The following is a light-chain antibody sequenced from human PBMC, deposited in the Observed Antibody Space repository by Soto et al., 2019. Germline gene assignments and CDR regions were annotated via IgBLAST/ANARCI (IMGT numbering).Light chain of an antibody. V-gene: IGKV3-11*01. J-gene: IGKJ5*01. CDR1: QSVSGY. CDR2: AES. CDR3: QQSYNWPIT. Sequence: EIVLTQSPATLSLSPGETATLSCRASQSVSGYIGWYQQKPGKAPRLLIYAESNWQSGVPARFSGSGSGTDFTLTISSLQPEDFSAYYCQQSYNWPITFGQGTRLEIK.